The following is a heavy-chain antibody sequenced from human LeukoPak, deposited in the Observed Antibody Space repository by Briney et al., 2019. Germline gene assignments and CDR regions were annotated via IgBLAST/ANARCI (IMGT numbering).Heavy chain of an antibody. D-gene: IGHD3-10*01. CDR2: MYHSGTT. Sequence: SETLSLICTVSGYSVRSGYYWGWIRQPPGKALDWIGTMYHSGTTHYNPSLKSRVTISVDTSKDQFSLKLSSVTAADTAVYYCARVYSMVRQYFDYWGQGTLVTVSS. V-gene: IGHV4-38-2*02. J-gene: IGHJ4*02. CDR1: GYSVRSGYY. CDR3: ARVYSMVRQYFDY.